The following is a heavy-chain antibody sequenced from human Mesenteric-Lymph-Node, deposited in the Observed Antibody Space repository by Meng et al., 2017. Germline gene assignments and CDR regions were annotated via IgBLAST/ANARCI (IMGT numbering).Heavy chain of an antibody. V-gene: IGHV3-30*04. CDR1: GFTFSSYA. Sequence: GESLKISCAASGFTFSSYAMHWVRQAPGKGLEWVAVISYDGSNKYYADSVKGRFTISRDNSKNTQYLQMNSLRAEDTAVYYCARDPYYYDSSGYYDYWGQGMLVTVSS. CDR2: ISYDGSNK. J-gene: IGHJ4*02. D-gene: IGHD3-22*01. CDR3: ARDPYYYDSSGYYDY.